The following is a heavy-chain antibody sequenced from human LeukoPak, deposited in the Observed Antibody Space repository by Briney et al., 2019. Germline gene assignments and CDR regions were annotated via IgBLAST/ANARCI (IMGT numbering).Heavy chain of an antibody. J-gene: IGHJ6*02. CDR1: GYTFTSYG. CDR2: ISAYNGNT. V-gene: IGHV1-18*01. D-gene: IGHD6-19*01. CDR3: ARGSSGWYWGHYYGMDV. Sequence: ASVKVSCKASGYTFTSYGISWVRQAPGQGLEWMAWISAYNGNTQYAQKFKDRITITTDTSTTTAYMEMTSLRSDDTAVYYCARGSSGWYWGHYYGMDVWGQGTTVTVSS.